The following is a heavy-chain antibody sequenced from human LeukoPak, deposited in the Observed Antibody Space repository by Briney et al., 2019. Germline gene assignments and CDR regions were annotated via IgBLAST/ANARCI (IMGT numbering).Heavy chain of an antibody. D-gene: IGHD1-26*01. J-gene: IGHJ4*02. V-gene: IGHV1-18*01. CDR1: GYTFTNYG. CDR3: VRDNLPVGPPGNYFDS. Sequence: ASVKVSCKASGYTFTNYGISWVRQAPGQGLEWMGWISPYNGNTNYAQKFQGRLTLTTDTSTTTAYMELRSLRSDDTAVYYCVRDNLPVGPPGNYFDSWGQGTLVTVSS. CDR2: ISPYNGNT.